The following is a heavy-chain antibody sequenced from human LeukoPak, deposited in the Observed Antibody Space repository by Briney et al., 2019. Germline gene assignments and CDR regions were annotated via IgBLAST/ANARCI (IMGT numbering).Heavy chain of an antibody. V-gene: IGHV3-30-3*01. CDR1: GFTFSSYA. CDR2: ISYDGSNK. D-gene: IGHD4-17*01. CDR3: ARGHDYGEYYFDY. Sequence: GRSLRLSCAASGFTFSSYAMHWVRQAPGKGLEWVAVISYDGSNKYYADSVKGRFIISRDNSKNTLYLQMNSLRAEDTAVYYCARGHDYGEYYFDYWGQGTLVTVSS. J-gene: IGHJ4*02.